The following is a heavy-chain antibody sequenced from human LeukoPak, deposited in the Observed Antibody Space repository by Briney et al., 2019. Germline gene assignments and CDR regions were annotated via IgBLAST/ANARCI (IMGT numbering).Heavy chain of an antibody. J-gene: IGHJ4*02. CDR3: VKLRGIYLDFDY. V-gene: IGHV3-23*01. D-gene: IGHD1-26*01. Sequence: GGSLRFSCAASGFTFSSYAMSWVRQAPGKGLEWVSAIIGSGGYTYYADSVKGRFTISRDNSKNTLSLQMDSLRAEDTAVYYCVKLRGIYLDFDYWGQGTLVTVSS. CDR1: GFTFSSYA. CDR2: IIGSGGYT.